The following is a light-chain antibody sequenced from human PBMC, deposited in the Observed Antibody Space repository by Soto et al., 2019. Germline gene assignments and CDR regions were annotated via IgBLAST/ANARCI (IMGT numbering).Light chain of an antibody. V-gene: IGKV3-15*01. J-gene: IGKJ4*01. Sequence: EGGMTQSPATLSVSPGERATLSCRASQSVSSNLAWYQQKPGQAPRLLIFGASTRATGIPARFSGSGSGTEFTLTISSLQSEDFAVYYCQQYNNWPLTFGGGTKVDIK. CDR1: QSVSSN. CDR3: QQYNNWPLT. CDR2: GAS.